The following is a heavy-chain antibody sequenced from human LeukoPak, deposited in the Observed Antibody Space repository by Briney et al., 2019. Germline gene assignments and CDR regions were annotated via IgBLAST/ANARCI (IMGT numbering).Heavy chain of an antibody. V-gene: IGHV3-48*04. CDR2: ISSSSSGSTI. Sequence: GGSLRLSCAASGFTFSSYSMNWVRQAPGKGLEWVSYISSSSSGSTIYYADSVKGRFTISRDNAKNSLYLQMNSLRAEDTAVYYCARDLSIDYWGQGTLVTVSS. CDR3: ARDLSIDY. J-gene: IGHJ4*02. CDR1: GFTFSSYS. D-gene: IGHD3-9*01.